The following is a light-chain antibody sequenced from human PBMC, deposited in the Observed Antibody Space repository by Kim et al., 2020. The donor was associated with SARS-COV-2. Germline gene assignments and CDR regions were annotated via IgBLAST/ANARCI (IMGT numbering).Light chain of an antibody. V-gene: IGKV3-20*01. Sequence: EIVLTQSPGTLSLSPGERATLSCRASQSVSASYLAWYQQKPGQAPRLLIYGASSRATGIPDRFSGSGSGTDFTLTISRLEPEDFALYYCQQYGSTPITFGQGTRLEIK. CDR1: QSVSASY. CDR2: GAS. J-gene: IGKJ5*01. CDR3: QQYGSTPIT.